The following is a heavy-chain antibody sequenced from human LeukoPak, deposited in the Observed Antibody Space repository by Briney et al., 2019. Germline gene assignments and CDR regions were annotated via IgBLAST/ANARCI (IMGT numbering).Heavy chain of an antibody. Sequence: SETLSLTCTVSGGSISSSSYYWGWIRQPPGKGLEWIGSIYYSGSTYYNPSLKSRVTISVDTSKNQFSLKLSSVTAADTAVYYCARTLTQPGAYSSSIGWNWFDPWGQGTLVTVSS. CDR2: IYYSGST. CDR3: ARTLTQPGAYSSSIGWNWFDP. V-gene: IGHV4-39*01. CDR1: GGSISSSSYY. J-gene: IGHJ5*02. D-gene: IGHD6-6*01.